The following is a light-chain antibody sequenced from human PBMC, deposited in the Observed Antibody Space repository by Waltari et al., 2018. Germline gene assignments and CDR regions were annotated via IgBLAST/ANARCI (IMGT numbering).Light chain of an antibody. CDR1: QDIQTF. Sequence: DTQMTQSPSSLSASVGDRVTITCQVSQDIQTFLNWFKQKPGKAPQLLIYDACKLETGVPSRFSGSGSGTSFTFTISSLQPHDSAVYFCLQYDNLPYAFGQGTRLEI. CDR2: DAC. CDR3: LQYDNLPYA. J-gene: IGKJ2*01. V-gene: IGKV1-33*01.